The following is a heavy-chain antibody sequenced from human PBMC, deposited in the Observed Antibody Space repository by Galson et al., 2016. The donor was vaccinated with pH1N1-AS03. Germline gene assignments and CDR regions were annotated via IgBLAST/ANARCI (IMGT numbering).Heavy chain of an antibody. Sequence: SLRLSCAASGFTFSSYSMTWVRQAPGKGLEWVSFIRNSGSHISYGDSVKGRFTVSRDNAKNSPYLQMNSLRAEDTAVYYCARGNYYDVDLREYYFDYWGQGTLVTVSS. CDR1: GFTFSSYS. V-gene: IGHV3-21*01. CDR3: ARGNYYDVDLREYYFDY. CDR2: IRNSGSHI. J-gene: IGHJ4*02. D-gene: IGHD3-22*01.